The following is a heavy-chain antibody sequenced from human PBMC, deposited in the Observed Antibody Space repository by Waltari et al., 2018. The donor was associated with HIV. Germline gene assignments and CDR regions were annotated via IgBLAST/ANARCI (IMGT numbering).Heavy chain of an antibody. J-gene: IGHJ4*02. Sequence: EVQLVEFGGGLVQPGRSLRLSCTGFGFSFGDFVISWFRQAPGKGLEWVGLIRSRTYGGATEYAASGKGRFTISRDELKSVAYLQMNSLKTEDTAVYYCTRSSKLDYWGQGTLVTVSS. CDR2: IRSRTYGGAT. D-gene: IGHD4-4*01. CDR3: TRSSKLDY. CDR1: GFSFGDFV. V-gene: IGHV3-49*03.